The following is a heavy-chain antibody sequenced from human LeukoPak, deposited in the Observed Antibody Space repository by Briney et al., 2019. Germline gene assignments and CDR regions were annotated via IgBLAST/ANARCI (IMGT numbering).Heavy chain of an antibody. CDR3: ARGVRDQRYSSGWGYYYYYYMDV. CDR1: GGSISSYY. Sequence: SETLSLTCTVSGGSISSYYWSWIRQPPGKGLEWIGYIYYSGSTYYNPSLKSRVTISVDTSKNQFSLKLSSVTAADTAVCYCARGVRDQRYSSGWGYYYYYYMDVWGKGTTVTVSS. CDR2: IYYSGST. J-gene: IGHJ6*03. V-gene: IGHV4-59*01. D-gene: IGHD6-19*01.